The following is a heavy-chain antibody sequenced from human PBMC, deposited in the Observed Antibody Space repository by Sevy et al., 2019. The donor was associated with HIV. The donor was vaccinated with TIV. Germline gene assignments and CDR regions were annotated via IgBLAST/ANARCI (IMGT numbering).Heavy chain of an antibody. CDR3: ARDCSSTTCLWGLDV. CDR1: GFSFSYYW. V-gene: IGHV3-7*03. J-gene: IGHJ6*02. D-gene: IGHD2-2*01. Sequence: GWSLRLSCAASGFSFSYYWMSWVRQAPGKGLEWVANIKKDGSEKYYVDSVKGRFIISRDNAKKSLYLQMNSLRAEDTALYYCARDCSSTTCLWGLDVWGQGTTVTVSS. CDR2: IKKDGSEK.